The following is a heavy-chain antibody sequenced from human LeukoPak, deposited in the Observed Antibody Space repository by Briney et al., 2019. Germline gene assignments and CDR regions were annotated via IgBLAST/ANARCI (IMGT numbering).Heavy chain of an antibody. CDR1: GFTFSRHW. Sequence: GGSLRLSCAASGFTFSRHWMYWVRQVPGKRLIWVSGIKEDGTITRYAGSVRGRFTISRDNAKNTVWLQMNSLRAEDTALYYCVRGSTGWYSWGQGTVVTVSS. D-gene: IGHD2-15*01. J-gene: IGHJ4*02. V-gene: IGHV3-74*01. CDR3: VRGSTGWYS. CDR2: IKEDGTIT.